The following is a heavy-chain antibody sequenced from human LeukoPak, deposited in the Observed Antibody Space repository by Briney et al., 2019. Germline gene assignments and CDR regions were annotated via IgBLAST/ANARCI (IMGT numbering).Heavy chain of an antibody. CDR3: GRGGQGAFDI. CDR1: GFNFSPLG. V-gene: IGHV3-74*01. CDR2: INSDGSST. Sequence: PGGSLRLSCAASGFNFSPLGMNWVRQAPGKGLVWGSRINSDGSSTSYADSVKGRFTISRDNAKNTLYLQMNSLRAEDTAVYYCGRGGQGAFDIWGQGTMVTVSS. J-gene: IGHJ3*02.